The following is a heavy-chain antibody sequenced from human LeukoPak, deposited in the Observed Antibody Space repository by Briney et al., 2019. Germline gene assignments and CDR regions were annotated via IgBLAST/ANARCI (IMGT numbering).Heavy chain of an antibody. D-gene: IGHD6-19*01. CDR1: GYTFTGYY. Sequence: ASVKVSCKASGYTFTGYYMHWVRQAPGQGLEWMGWINPNGGGTNYAQKFQGRVTMTRDTSISTAYMELSRLRSDDTAVYYCARECIAVAGSHYYYYCGMDVWGQGTTVTVSS. CDR2: INPNGGGT. J-gene: IGHJ6*02. V-gene: IGHV1-2*02. CDR3: ARECIAVAGSHYYYYCGMDV.